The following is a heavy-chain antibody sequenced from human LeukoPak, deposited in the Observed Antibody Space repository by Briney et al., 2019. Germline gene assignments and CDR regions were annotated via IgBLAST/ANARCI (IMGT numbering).Heavy chain of an antibody. D-gene: IGHD1-26*01. CDR1: GFTFSNYP. CDR3: TTVDRWELLNIDY. J-gene: IGHJ4*02. CDR2: IKRKTDGGTT. Sequence: PGGSLRLSCVVSGFTFSNYPMSWVRQAPGKGLKWVGRIKRKTDGGTTDYAAPVKGRFTISRDDSKNTLYLQMNSLKTEDTAVYYCTTVDRWELLNIDYWGQGTLVTVSS. V-gene: IGHV3-15*01.